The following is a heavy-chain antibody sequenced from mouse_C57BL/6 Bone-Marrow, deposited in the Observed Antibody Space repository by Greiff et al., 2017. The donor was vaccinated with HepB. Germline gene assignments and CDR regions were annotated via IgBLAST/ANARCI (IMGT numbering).Heavy chain of an antibody. J-gene: IGHJ1*03. Sequence: EVQLVESGGGLVQPGGSMKLSCVASGFTFSNYWMNWVRQSPEKGLEWVAQIRLKSDNYATHYAESVKGRFTISRDDSKSSVYLQMNNLRAEDTGIYYCTEIDYYGSSYDWYFDVWGTGTTVTVSS. V-gene: IGHV6-3*01. CDR3: TEIDYYGSSYDWYFDV. CDR1: GFTFSNYW. CDR2: IRLKSDNYAT. D-gene: IGHD1-1*01.